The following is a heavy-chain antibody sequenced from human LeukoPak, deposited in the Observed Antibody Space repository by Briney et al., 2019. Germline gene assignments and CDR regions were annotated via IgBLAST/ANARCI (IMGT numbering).Heavy chain of an antibody. CDR2: ISGSGGST. CDR1: GFTFSSYA. V-gene: IGHV3-23*01. J-gene: IGHJ4*02. CDR3: AKHKVVRRITMVRGVTPRGYYFDY. Sequence: QTGGSLRLSCAASGFTFSSYAMSWVRQAPGKGLEWVSAISGSGGSTYYADSVKGRFTISRDNSKNTLYLQMNSLRAEDTAVYYCAKHKVVRRITMVRGVTPRGYYFDYWGQGTLVTVSS. D-gene: IGHD3-10*01.